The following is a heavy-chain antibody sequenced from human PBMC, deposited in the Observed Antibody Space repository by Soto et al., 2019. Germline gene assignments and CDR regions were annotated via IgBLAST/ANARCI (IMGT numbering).Heavy chain of an antibody. CDR3: ATFYALPS. D-gene: IGHD2-21*02. V-gene: IGHV4-39*01. CDR1: GGSISTSSFY. Sequence: QLQLQESGPGLVKSSETLSLTCSVSGGSISTSSFYWAWIRQPPVKGLEWIGSIYHAGPTDYKPSLKSPVTISVDTSKNQYSLKLSSVTAADTAVYYCATFYALPSWGQGTRVPVSS. J-gene: IGHJ5*02. CDR2: IYHAGPT.